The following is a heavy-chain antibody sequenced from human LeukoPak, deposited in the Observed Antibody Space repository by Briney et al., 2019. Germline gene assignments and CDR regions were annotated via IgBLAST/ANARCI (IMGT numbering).Heavy chain of an antibody. CDR3: ARETDVQGYYCYGMDV. D-gene: IGHD1-14*01. CDR2: ITPIFGTA. J-gene: IGHJ6*02. Sequence: SVKVSCKTSGGAFSSYDISWLRQAPGQGLEWMGGITPIFGTANYAQKFQGRVTITADESTSTAYIELSSLRSEDTAVYYCARETDVQGYYCYGMDVWGQGTTVTVSS. V-gene: IGHV1-69*13. CDR1: GGAFSSYD.